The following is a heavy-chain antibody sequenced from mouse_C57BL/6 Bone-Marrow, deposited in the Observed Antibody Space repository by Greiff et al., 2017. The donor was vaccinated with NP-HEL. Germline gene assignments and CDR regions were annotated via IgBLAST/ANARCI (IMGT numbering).Heavy chain of an antibody. D-gene: IGHD1-1*01. CDR2: INPSTGGT. V-gene: IGHV1-42*01. CDR3: AREYYGSSPWFAY. J-gene: IGHJ3*01. Sequence: VQLQQSGPELVKPGASVKISCKASGYSFTGYYMNWVKQSPEKSLEWIGEINPSTGGTTYNQKFKAKATLTVDKSSSTAYMQLQSLTSEDSAVYYCAREYYGSSPWFAYWGQGTLVTVSA. CDR1: GYSFTGYY.